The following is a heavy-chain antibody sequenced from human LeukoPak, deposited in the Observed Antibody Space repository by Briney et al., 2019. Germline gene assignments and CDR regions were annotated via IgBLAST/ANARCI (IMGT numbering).Heavy chain of an antibody. CDR2: IYYSGST. CDR3: ARDKTNMVFGK. Sequence: SETLSLTCTVSGGSISSGGYYWSWIRQHPGKGLEWIGYIYYSGSTYYNPPLKSRVTISVDTSKNQFSLKLSSVTAADTAVYYCARDKTNMVFGKWGQGTLVTVSS. CDR1: GGSISSGGYY. V-gene: IGHV4-30-4*08. J-gene: IGHJ4*02. D-gene: IGHD3-10*01.